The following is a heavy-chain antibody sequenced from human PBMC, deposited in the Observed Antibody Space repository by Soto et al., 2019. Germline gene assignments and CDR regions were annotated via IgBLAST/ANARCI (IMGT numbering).Heavy chain of an antibody. Sequence: SETLSLTCAVYGGSFSGYYWSWIRQPPGKGLEWIGEINHSGSTNYNPSLKSRVTISVDTSKNQFSLKLSSVTAADTAVYYCARVGNTMVRGVYYFDYWGQGTLVTVS. J-gene: IGHJ4*02. CDR3: ARVGNTMVRGVYYFDY. CDR1: GGSFSGYY. CDR2: INHSGST. D-gene: IGHD3-10*01. V-gene: IGHV4-34*01.